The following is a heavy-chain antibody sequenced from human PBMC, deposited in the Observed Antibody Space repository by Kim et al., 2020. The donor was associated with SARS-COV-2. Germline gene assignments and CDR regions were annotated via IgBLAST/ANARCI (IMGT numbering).Heavy chain of an antibody. CDR1: GGSISSSSYY. J-gene: IGHJ6*02. CDR2: IYYSGST. V-gene: IGHV4-39*01. D-gene: IGHD2-15*01. Sequence: SETLSLTCTVSGGSISSSSYYWGWIRQPPGKGLEWIGSIYYSGSTYYNPSLKSRVTISVDTSKNQFSLKLSSVTAADTAVYYCARHARERRVLVGFYYYYYGMDVWGQGTTVTVSS. CDR3: ARHARERRVLVGFYYYYYGMDV.